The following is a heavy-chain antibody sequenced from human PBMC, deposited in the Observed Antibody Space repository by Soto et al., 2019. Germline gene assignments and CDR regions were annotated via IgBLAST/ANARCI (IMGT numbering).Heavy chain of an antibody. Sequence: PSETLSLTCTVSGGSISSYFWSWIRQPPGKGLEWIAYISSSGSTSYNPSLRSRVTISLDTSKNQFSLRSSSVTAADTAVYYCATNTVTFFGVPYYPGDYYYYYYMDVWGKGTTVTVPS. V-gene: IGHV4-59*08. CDR2: ISSSGST. D-gene: IGHD3-3*01. CDR1: GGSISSYF. CDR3: ATNTVTFFGVPYYPGDYYYYYYMDV. J-gene: IGHJ6*03.